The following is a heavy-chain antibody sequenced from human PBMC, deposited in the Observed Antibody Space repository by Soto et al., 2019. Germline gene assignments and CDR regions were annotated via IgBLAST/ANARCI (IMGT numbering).Heavy chain of an antibody. J-gene: IGHJ4*02. CDR1: VGSVSSGNYY. Sequence: SETLSLTCSVSVGSVSSGNYYWIWIRQPPGKRLEWIGYIYYSGSTTYNPSLKSRVTISVDTSKNQFSLELNSVTAADTAVYYCARRTSSSLDYWGQGTLVTVSS. D-gene: IGHD2-2*01. CDR2: IYYSGST. V-gene: IGHV4-61*01. CDR3: ARRTSSSLDY.